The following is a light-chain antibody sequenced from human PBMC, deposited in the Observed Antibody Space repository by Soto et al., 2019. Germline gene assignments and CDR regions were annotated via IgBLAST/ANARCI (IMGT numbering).Light chain of an antibody. V-gene: IGLV1-44*01. CDR1: SSNIGSNT. Sequence: QAVVTQPPSASGTPGPRVTISCYGSSSNIGSNTVNWYQQVPGTAPKLLIYSSNQRPSGVPDRFSASKSGTSVSLANSGLQSDDEADYYCAAWDDSLNGLVFGGWTKLTVL. CDR3: AAWDDSLNGLV. J-gene: IGLJ2*01. CDR2: SSN.